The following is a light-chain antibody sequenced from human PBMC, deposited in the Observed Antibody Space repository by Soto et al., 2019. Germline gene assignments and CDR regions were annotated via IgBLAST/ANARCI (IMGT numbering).Light chain of an antibody. CDR1: QSVDSRY. CDR3: QQYGSSPRYS. V-gene: IGKV3-20*01. J-gene: IGKJ2*03. Sequence: DNVLTQSPGTVSLSPGERATLSCRASQSVDSRYLAWYQQKPGQAPRLLIYAVSSRATGIPDRFSGSGSGTDFTLTISRLEPEDFAEYYCQQYGSSPRYSFGQGTKLEIK. CDR2: AVS.